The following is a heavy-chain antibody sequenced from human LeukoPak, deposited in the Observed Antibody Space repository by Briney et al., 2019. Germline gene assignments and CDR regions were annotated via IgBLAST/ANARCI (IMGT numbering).Heavy chain of an antibody. CDR2: VNTDGSGT. D-gene: IGHD3-16*01. CDR1: GFTFSSYW. V-gene: IGHV3-74*01. Sequence: GGSLRLSCATSGFTFSSYWMYWVRQAPGKGLVWVSHVNTDGSGTAYADSVKGRFTISRDNAKNTLYLQMNSLRAEDTAVYYCARDVVTPFWGQGTLVTVSS. CDR3: ARDVVTPF. J-gene: IGHJ4*02.